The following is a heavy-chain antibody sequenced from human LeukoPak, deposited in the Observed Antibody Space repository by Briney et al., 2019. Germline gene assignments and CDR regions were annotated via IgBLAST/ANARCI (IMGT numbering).Heavy chain of an antibody. CDR3: ARGSSSWHTYGMDV. D-gene: IGHD6-13*01. CDR1: GFTFSSYE. V-gene: IGHV3-48*03. CDR2: ISSSGSTI. J-gene: IGHJ6*02. Sequence: GGSLRLSCAASGFTFSSYEMNWVRQAPGKGLEWVSYISSSGSTIYYADSVKGRFTISRDNAKNSLYLQMNSLRAEDTAVYYCARGSSSWHTYGMDVWGQGTTVTVSS.